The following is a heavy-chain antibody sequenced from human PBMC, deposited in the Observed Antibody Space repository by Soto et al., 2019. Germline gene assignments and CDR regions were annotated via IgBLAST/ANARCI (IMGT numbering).Heavy chain of an antibody. CDR2: IYYSGST. CDR3: ARGRIAARPFFDY. CDR1: GGSNSSYY. J-gene: IGHJ4*02. D-gene: IGHD6-6*01. Sequence: SETLSLTCTVSGGSNSSYYWSWIRQPPGKGLEWIGYIYYSGSTNYNPSLKSRVTISVDTSKNQFSLKLSSVTAADTAVYYCARGRIAARPFFDYWGQGTLVTVSS. V-gene: IGHV4-59*01.